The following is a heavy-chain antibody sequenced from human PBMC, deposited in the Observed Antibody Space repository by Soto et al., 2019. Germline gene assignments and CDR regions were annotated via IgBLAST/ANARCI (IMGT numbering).Heavy chain of an antibody. CDR1: GGSFSGYY. D-gene: IGHD3-10*01. Sequence: ETLSLTCAVYGGSFSGYYWSWIRQPPGKGLEWIGEINHSGSTNYNPSLKSRVTISVDTSKNQFSLKLSSVTAADTAVYYCARDVLLWFGNYYYGMDVWGQGTTVTVSS. CDR2: INHSGST. V-gene: IGHV4-34*01. CDR3: ARDVLLWFGNYYYGMDV. J-gene: IGHJ6*02.